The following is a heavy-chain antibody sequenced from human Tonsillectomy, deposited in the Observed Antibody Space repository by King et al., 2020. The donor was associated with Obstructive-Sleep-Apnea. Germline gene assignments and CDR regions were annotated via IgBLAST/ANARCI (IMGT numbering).Heavy chain of an antibody. Sequence: VQLQESGPGLVKPSETLSLTCTVSGYSISSGYYWGWIRQPPGKGLEWIGSMYHRWRTSYNPSLKSRVTISVDTSKNQFSLKLSSVTAADTAVYYCASGRGSYTITDYWGQGTLVTVSS. CDR2: MYHRWRT. J-gene: IGHJ4*02. V-gene: IGHV4-38-2*02. CDR3: ASGRGSYTITDY. CDR1: GYSISSGYY. D-gene: IGHD1-26*01.